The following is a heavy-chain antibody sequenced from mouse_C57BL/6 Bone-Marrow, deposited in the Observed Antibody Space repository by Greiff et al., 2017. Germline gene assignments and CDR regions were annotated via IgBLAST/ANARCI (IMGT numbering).Heavy chain of an antibody. CDR2: IHPSDSDT. D-gene: IGHD1-1*01. J-gene: IGHJ3*01. CDR3: ANRGENLSGAWFAY. Sequence: QVQLQQPGAELVKPGASVKVSCKASGYTFTSYWMHWVKQRPGQGLAWIGRIHPSDSDTNYNQTFKGKATLTVDKSYSTAYMQLSSMTPEVSAVYYGANRGENLSGAWFAYWGQGTLVTVSA. V-gene: IGHV1-74*01. CDR1: GYTFTSYW.